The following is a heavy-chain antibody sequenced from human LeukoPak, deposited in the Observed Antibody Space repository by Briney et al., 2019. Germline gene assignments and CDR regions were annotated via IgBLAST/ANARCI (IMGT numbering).Heavy chain of an antibody. D-gene: IGHD3-10*01. Sequence: KSSETLSLTCAVSGGSISSGGYSWSWIRQPPGKGLEWIGYIYYSGSINYNPSLKSRVTISVDTSKNQFSLKLSSVTAADTAVYYCARDGSGSYYPGWFDPWGQGTLVTVSS. CDR2: IYYSGSI. CDR3: ARDGSGSYYPGWFDP. V-gene: IGHV4-61*08. CDR1: GGSISSGGYS. J-gene: IGHJ5*02.